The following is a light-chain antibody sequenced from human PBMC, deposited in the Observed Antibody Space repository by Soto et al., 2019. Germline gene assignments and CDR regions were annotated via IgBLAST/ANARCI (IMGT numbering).Light chain of an antibody. J-gene: IGLJ3*02. Sequence: QPVLTQSPSASASLGASVKLTCTLSSAHSSYAIAWLQQQPEKGPRYLMRLNSDGSHNKGDGIPDRVSGSGSGAERFLTISSLHSEDEADYYCQTWGSAVVFGGGTKLTVL. CDR1: SAHSSYA. CDR2: LNSDGSH. V-gene: IGLV4-69*01. CDR3: QTWGSAVV.